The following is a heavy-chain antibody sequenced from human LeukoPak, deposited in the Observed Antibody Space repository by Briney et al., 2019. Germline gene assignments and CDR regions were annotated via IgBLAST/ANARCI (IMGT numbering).Heavy chain of an antibody. D-gene: IGHD3-22*01. V-gene: IGHV1-46*01. Sequence: ASVKVSCKASGYTFTSYYMHWVRQAPGQGLEWMGIINPSGGSTSYAQKFQGRVTMTRDTSTSTVYMGLSSLRSEDTAVYYCARDLSSVEKDSSYYYDSSGDYFDYWGQGTLVTVSS. CDR1: GYTFTSYY. J-gene: IGHJ4*02. CDR3: ARDLSSVEKDSSYYYDSSGDYFDY. CDR2: INPSGGST.